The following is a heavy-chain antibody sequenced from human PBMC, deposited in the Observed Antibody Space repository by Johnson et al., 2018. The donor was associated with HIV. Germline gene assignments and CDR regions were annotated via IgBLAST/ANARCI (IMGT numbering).Heavy chain of an antibody. Sequence: VQLLESGGGVVQPGRSLRVSCAASGFIFSSYGMHWVRQAPGKGLEWVGRIRNRANSYTTEYAASVKGRLTISRDDSKNSLYLQMNSLKIEDTAVYYCASVWSDTWAFDIWGQGTMVTVSS. D-gene: IGHD3-3*01. J-gene: IGHJ3*02. CDR2: IRNRANSYTT. CDR1: GFIFSSYG. V-gene: IGHV3-72*01. CDR3: ASVWSDTWAFDI.